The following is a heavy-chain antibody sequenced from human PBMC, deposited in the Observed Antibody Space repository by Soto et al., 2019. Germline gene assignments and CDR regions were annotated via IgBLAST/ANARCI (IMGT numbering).Heavy chain of an antibody. J-gene: IGHJ4*02. CDR1: GFTFSSYA. CDR2: ISGSGGST. Sequence: GGSLRLSCAASGFTFSSYAMSWVRQAPGKGLEWVSAISGSGGSTYYADSAKGRFTISRDNSKNTLYLQMNSLRAEDTAVYYCAKVGRLRFLEWLLFPSFDYWGQGTLVTAPQ. CDR3: AKVGRLRFLEWLLFPSFDY. V-gene: IGHV3-23*01. D-gene: IGHD3-3*01.